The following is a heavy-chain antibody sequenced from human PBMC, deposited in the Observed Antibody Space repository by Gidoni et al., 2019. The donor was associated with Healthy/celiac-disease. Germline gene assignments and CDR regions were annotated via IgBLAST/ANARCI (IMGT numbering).Heavy chain of an antibody. CDR1: GYTFTGYY. Sequence: QVQLVQSGAEVKKPGASVKVSCKASGYTFTGYYMHWVRQAPGQGLEWMGRNNPNSGGTNYAQKFQGRVTMTRDTSISTAYMELSRLRSDDTAVYYCARDQRGNYDFPYYYYYYMDVWGKGTTVTVSS. CDR3: ARDQRGNYDFPYYYYYYMDV. J-gene: IGHJ6*03. V-gene: IGHV1-2*06. CDR2: NNPNSGGT. D-gene: IGHD3-3*01.